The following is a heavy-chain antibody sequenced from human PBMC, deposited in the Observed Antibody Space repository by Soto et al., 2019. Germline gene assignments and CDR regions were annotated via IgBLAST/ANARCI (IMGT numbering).Heavy chain of an antibody. D-gene: IGHD6-13*01. CDR3: AKVGYTSSWYGFDY. CDR2: ISGSGGST. Sequence: GGSLRLSCAASGFTFSSYAMIWVRHAPGKGLEWVSAISGSGGSTYYADSVKGRFTISRDNSKNTLYLQMNSLRAEDTAVYYCAKVGYTSSWYGFDYWGQGTLVTVSS. CDR1: GFTFSSYA. V-gene: IGHV3-23*01. J-gene: IGHJ4*02.